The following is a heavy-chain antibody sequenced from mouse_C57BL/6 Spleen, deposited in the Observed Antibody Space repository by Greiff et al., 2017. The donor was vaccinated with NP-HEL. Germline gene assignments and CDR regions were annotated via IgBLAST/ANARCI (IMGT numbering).Heavy chain of an antibody. V-gene: IGHV1-55*01. CDR1: GYTFTSYW. D-gene: IGHD1-1*01. Sequence: QVQLQQPGAELVKPGASVKMSCKASGYTFTSYWITWVKQRPGQGLEWIGDIYPGSGSTNYNEKFKSKATLTVDTSSSTAYMQLSSLTSEDSAVYYCAREDGSLYYCDYWGQGTTLTVSS. J-gene: IGHJ2*01. CDR3: AREDGSLYYCDY. CDR2: IYPGSGST.